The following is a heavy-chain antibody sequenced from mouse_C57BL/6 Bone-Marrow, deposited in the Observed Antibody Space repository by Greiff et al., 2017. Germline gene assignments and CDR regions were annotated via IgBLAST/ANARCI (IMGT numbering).Heavy chain of an antibody. CDR2: INPNKGGT. J-gene: IGHJ1*03. Sequence: EVQLQESGPELVKPGASVKMSCKASGYTFTDYNMHWVKQSHGKSLEWIGYINPNKGGTSYNPKFKGKAKLNVNKSSSTAYMELRSLTSEESAVYYCASGRFPEGYFDVWGTGTTVTVSS. D-gene: IGHD4-1*01. V-gene: IGHV1-22*01. CDR1: GYTFTDYN. CDR3: ASGRFPEGYFDV.